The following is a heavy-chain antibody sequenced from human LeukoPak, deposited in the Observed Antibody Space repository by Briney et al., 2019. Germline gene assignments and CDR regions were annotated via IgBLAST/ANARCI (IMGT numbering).Heavy chain of an antibody. CDR2: IRYDGSNK. D-gene: IGHD3-3*01. V-gene: IGHV3-30*02. J-gene: IGHJ4*02. Sequence: GGSLRLSCEASGFTFSSYGMHWVRQAPGKGLEWVAFIRYDGSNKYYADSVKGRFTISRDNSKNTLYLQMNSLRAEDTAVYYCAKLITGYDFWSGYSSDGYGVLDYWGQGTLVTVSS. CDR1: GFTFSSYG. CDR3: AKLITGYDFWSGYSSDGYGVLDY.